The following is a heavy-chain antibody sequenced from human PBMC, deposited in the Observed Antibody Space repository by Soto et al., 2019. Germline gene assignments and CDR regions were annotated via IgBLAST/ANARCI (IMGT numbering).Heavy chain of an antibody. CDR2: IRSKANSYAT. J-gene: IGHJ4*02. V-gene: IGHV3-73*02. CDR3: TKAGYSSSWYGDY. Sequence: EVQLVESGGGLVQPGGSLKLSCAASGFTFSGSAMHWVRQASGKGLEWVGRIRSKANSYATAYAASVKGRFTISRDDSKNTAYLTMNSLKNEATAVYYCTKAGYSSSWYGDYWGQGTLVTVSS. CDR1: GFTFSGSA. D-gene: IGHD6-13*01.